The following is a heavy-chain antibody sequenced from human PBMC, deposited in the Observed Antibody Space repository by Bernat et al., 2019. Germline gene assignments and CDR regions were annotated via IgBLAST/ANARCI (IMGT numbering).Heavy chain of an antibody. CDR2: IWYDGSNK. Sequence: VGRGESGGGVGRPGRALRLSCAASGFTFSSYGMHWVRRAPGKGLEWVAVIWYDGSNKYYADSVKGRFTISRDNSKNTLYLQMNSLRAEDTAVYYCARDLAGTTLDNWFDPWGQGTLVTVSS. D-gene: IGHD1-7*01. V-gene: IGHV3-33*01. CDR1: GFTFSSYG. CDR3: ARDLAGTTLDNWFDP. J-gene: IGHJ5*02.